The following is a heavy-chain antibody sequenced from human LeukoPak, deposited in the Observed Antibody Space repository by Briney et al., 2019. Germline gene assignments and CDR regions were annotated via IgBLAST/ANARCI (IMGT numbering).Heavy chain of an antibody. D-gene: IGHD4-17*01. CDR2: ISGSGGST. V-gene: IGHV3-23*01. CDR3: AKDGMTTVIARGWFDP. J-gene: IGHJ5*02. CDR1: GFTFSSYA. Sequence: DPGGSLRLSCAASGFTFSSYAMSWVRQAPGRGLEWVSAISGSGGSTYYADSVKGRFTISRDNSKNTLYLQMNSLRAEDTAVYYCAKDGMTTVIARGWFDPWGQGTLVTVSS.